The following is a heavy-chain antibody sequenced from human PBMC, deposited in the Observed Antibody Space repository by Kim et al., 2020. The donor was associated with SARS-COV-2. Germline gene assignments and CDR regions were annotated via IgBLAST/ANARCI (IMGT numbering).Heavy chain of an antibody. CDR2: ISSSGSTI. CDR1: GFTFSSHE. V-gene: IGHV3-48*03. CDR3: ARDRGVYLWDYLDY. J-gene: IGHJ4*02. D-gene: IGHD2-21*01. Sequence: GGSLRLSCAASGFTFSSHEMNWVRQAPGKGLEWVSYISSSGSTIYYADSVKGRFTMSRDNAKNSLYLQMNSLRVEDTAIYYCARDRGVYLWDYLDYLGQGTLVTVSS.